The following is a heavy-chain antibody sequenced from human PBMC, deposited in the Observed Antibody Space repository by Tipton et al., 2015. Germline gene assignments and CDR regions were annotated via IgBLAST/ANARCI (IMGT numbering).Heavy chain of an antibody. CDR3: ARSENYYGSGSPLYY. V-gene: IGHV1-18*01. J-gene: IGHJ4*02. D-gene: IGHD3-10*01. CDR2: ISAYNGNT. CDR1: GYTFTSYG. Sequence: QLVQSGAEVKKPGASVKVSCKASGYTFTSYGISWVRRAPGQGLEWMGWISAYNGNTNYAQKLQGRVTMTTDTSTSTAYMELRSLRSDDTAVYYCARSENYYGSGSPLYYWGQGTLVTVSS.